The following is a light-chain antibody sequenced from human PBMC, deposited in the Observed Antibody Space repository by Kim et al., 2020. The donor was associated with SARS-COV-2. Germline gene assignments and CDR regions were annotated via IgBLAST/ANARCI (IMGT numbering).Light chain of an antibody. V-gene: IGLV2-14*03. Sequence: QSLTISYTGTSSDVGGYKYVSWDQEHPCKAPKLMIYDVSNRPSGVSNRFSGSKSGNTASLTISGLQAEDEADYYCSSYTSSSTPVVFGGGNKVTVL. CDR1: SSDVGGYKY. CDR3: SSYTSSSTPVV. CDR2: DVS. J-gene: IGLJ2*01.